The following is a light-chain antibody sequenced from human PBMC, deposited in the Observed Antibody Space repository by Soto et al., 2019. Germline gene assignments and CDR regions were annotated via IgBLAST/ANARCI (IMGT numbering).Light chain of an antibody. V-gene: IGLV2-23*01. Sequence: QSALTQPRSVSGSPGQSVTISCAGTSSDVGGYNYVSWYQQHPGKAPKLMIYEGSKRPSGVSNRFSGSKSGNTASLTISGLQAEDEADYYCCSYAGSSTSHVVFGGGTKLTVL. CDR1: SSDVGGYNY. CDR3: CSYAGSSTSHVV. J-gene: IGLJ2*01. CDR2: EGS.